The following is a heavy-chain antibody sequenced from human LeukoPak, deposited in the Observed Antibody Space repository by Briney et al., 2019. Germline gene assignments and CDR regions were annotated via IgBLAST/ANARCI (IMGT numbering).Heavy chain of an antibody. CDR1: GYTFTSYY. Sequence: HVASVKVSCKASGYTFTSYYMHWVRQAPGQGLEWMGIINPSGGSTSYAQKFQGRVTMTRDMSTSTVYMELSSLRSEDTAVYYCASPLPINNWNDYWGQGTLVTVSS. CDR2: INPSGGST. CDR3: ASPLPINNWNDY. J-gene: IGHJ4*02. V-gene: IGHV1-46*01. D-gene: IGHD1-20*01.